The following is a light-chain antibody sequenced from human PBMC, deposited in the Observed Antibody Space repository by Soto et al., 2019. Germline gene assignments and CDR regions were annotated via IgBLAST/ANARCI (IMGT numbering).Light chain of an antibody. V-gene: IGKV3-20*01. CDR3: QQYGRT. Sequence: DIVLTQSPGTLSLSPGDRATLSCRSSQSVNSNYLAWYQQKPGQAPRLLIFGASTRATGIPDRFRGSGSGTDFTLTINRLEPEDFEVYYCQQYGRTFGQGTKLEIK. CDR2: GAS. J-gene: IGKJ2*01. CDR1: QSVNSNY.